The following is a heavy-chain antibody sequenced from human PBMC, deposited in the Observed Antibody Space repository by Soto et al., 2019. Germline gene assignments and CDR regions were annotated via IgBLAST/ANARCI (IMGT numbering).Heavy chain of an antibody. D-gene: IGHD6-6*01. CDR2: IYYSGST. CDR1: VGSISSYY. V-gene: IGHV4-59*01. CDR3: ARLPIAARLYRSSGDRFDH. J-gene: IGHJ4*02. Sequence: PSETLSLTCTASVGSISSYYWCWIRQPPGKGLEWIGYIYYSGSTNYNPSLKSRVTISVDTSKNQFSLKLSSVTAADTAVYYCARLPIAARLYRSSGDRFDHCGQGTLFTVSS.